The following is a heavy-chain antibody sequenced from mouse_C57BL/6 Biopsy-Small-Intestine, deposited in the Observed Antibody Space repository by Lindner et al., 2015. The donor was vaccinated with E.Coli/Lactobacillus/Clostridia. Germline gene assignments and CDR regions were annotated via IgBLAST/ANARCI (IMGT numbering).Heavy chain of an antibody. V-gene: IGHV5-17*01. J-gene: IGHJ2*01. CDR1: GFTFSDYG. Sequence: VQLQESGGGLVKPGGSLKLSCAASGFTFSDYGMHWLRQAPEKGLQWVAHISSGSNTIFYADSVKGRFTISRDNAKRTLFLQMTSLRSEDTAMYYCARDYYGTSYVFDYWGQGTTLKVSS. CDR2: ISSGSNTI. CDR3: ARDYYGTSYVFDY. D-gene: IGHD2-1*01.